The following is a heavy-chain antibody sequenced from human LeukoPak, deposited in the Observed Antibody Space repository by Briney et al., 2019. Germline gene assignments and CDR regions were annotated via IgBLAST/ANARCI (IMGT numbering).Heavy chain of an antibody. Sequence: PSETLSLTCTVSGGSISGYYWSWIRQPPGKGLEWIGYIYYSGSTNYNPSLKSRLTISIDTSENQFSLKLSSVTAADTAVYYCAREYSSSSGRRASDIWGQGTMVTVSS. CDR1: GGSISGYY. J-gene: IGHJ3*02. D-gene: IGHD6-6*01. CDR3: AREYSSSSGRRASDI. CDR2: IYYSGST. V-gene: IGHV4-59*08.